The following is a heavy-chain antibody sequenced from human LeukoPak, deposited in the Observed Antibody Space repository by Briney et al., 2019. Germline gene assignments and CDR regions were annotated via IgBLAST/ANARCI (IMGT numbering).Heavy chain of an antibody. CDR3: ARDYCSSTSCLFDY. J-gene: IGHJ4*02. Sequence: INPNSGDTNYAQNFQGRVTMTRDTSISTAYMELSRLRSDDTAVYYCARDYCSSTSCLFDYWGQGTLVTVSS. V-gene: IGHV1-2*02. CDR2: INPNSGDT. D-gene: IGHD2-2*01.